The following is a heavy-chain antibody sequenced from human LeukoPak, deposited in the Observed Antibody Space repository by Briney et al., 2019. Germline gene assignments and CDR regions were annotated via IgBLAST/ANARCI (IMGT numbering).Heavy chain of an antibody. V-gene: IGHV3-9*01. Sequence: GGFLRLSCAVSGFTFDDYAMHWVRHVPGKGLEWVSGINWNSDSIGYADSVKGRFTTSRDNAKNTLYLQMNSLRAEDTALYYCAKDLDHDYDDYGLDYWGQGTLVTASS. CDR2: INWNSDSI. J-gene: IGHJ4*02. CDR1: GFTFDDYA. D-gene: IGHD4-17*01. CDR3: AKDLDHDYDDYGLDY.